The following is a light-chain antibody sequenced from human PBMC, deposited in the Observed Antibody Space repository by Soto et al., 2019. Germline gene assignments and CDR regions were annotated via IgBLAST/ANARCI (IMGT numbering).Light chain of an antibody. Sequence: QSALTQPASVSGSPGQSITISCTGTSSDVGAYDYVSWYQQNPGKAPKLIISEVSDRPSGVSNRFSGSKSGNTASLTISGLQAEDEADYFCSSYPTTNTLWVFGGGTQLTVL. CDR2: EVS. CDR3: SSYPTTNTLWV. CDR1: SSDVGAYDY. J-gene: IGLJ7*01. V-gene: IGLV2-14*01.